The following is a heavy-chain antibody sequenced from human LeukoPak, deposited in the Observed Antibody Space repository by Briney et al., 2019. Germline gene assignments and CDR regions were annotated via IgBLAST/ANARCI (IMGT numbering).Heavy chain of an antibody. V-gene: IGHV5-51*01. CDR3: ARRSGSDALDI. J-gene: IGHJ3*02. Sequence: GESLKISCKGSGYSFTSYWIAWVRQMPRKGLEWMGIIYPGDSYTTYSPSFQGQVTISADKSISTAYLQWRSLKASATAMYYCARRSGSDALDIWGQGTMVTVSS. CDR1: GYSFTSYW. CDR2: IYPGDSYT. D-gene: IGHD3-10*01.